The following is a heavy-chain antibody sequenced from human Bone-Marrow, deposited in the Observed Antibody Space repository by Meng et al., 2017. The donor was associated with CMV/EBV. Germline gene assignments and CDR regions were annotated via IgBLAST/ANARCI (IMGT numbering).Heavy chain of an antibody. V-gene: IGHV3-15*04. J-gene: IGHJ4*02. D-gene: IGHD1-26*01. CDR2: IESKSGGGTA. CDR3: STIGLGGSYSLDY. Sequence: GESLKISCAASGFTFSNARMSWVRQAPGKGLEWVGRIESKSGGGTADYGAPVKGRFTISRDDSKNALYLQIDSLKSEDTAMYYCSTIGLGGSYSLDYWGQRTLVTVSS. CDR1: GFTFSNAR.